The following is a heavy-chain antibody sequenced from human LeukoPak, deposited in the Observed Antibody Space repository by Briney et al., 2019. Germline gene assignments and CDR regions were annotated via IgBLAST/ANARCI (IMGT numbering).Heavy chain of an antibody. CDR2: LFYIGST. CDR3: ARHPSVAGTKGGFDH. V-gene: IGHV4-59*08. Sequence: SETLSLTCTVSGGSISSYYWSWIRQSPGKGLEWIGYLFYIGSTNYNPSLKSRVTISVDTSKNQFSLKLSSVTAADTAVYYCARHPSVAGTKGGFDHWGQGTLVTVSS. D-gene: IGHD6-19*01. J-gene: IGHJ4*02. CDR1: GGSISSYY.